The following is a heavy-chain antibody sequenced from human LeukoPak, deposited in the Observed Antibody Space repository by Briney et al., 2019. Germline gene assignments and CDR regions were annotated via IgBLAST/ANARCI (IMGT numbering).Heavy chain of an antibody. V-gene: IGHV1-69*05. Sequence: SVKVSCKASGGTFSSFAISWVRQAPGQGLEWMGGIIPIFGTADYAQMFQGRVTITTDESTSTAYMELSSLRSGDTAVYYCARGGARYSGTSPNWFDYWGQGTLVTASS. D-gene: IGHD1-26*01. CDR3: ARGGARYSGTSPNWFDY. CDR1: GGTFSSFA. CDR2: IIPIFGTA. J-gene: IGHJ4*02.